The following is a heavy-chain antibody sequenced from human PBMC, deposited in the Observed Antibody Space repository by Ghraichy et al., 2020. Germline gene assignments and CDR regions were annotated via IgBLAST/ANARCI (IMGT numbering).Heavy chain of an antibody. J-gene: IGHJ6*03. CDR2: MNPNSGNT. D-gene: IGHD6-13*01. V-gene: IGHV1-8*01. CDR1: GYTFTSYD. Sequence: ASVKVSCKASGYTFTSYDINWVRQATGQGLEWMGWMNPNSGNTGYAQKFQGRVTMTRNTSISTAYMELSSLRSEDTAVYYCARSPPTYSSSWYYYYYYMDVWGKGTTVTVSS. CDR3: ARSPPTYSSSWYYYYYYMDV.